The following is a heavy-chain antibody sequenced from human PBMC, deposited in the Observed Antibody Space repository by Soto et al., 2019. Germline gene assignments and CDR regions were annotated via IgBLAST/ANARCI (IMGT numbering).Heavy chain of an antibody. Sequence: SETLSLTCTVSGGSISSSSYCWGWIRQPPGKGLEWIGNIYYSGSTNYNPSLKSRVTISVDTSKNQFSLKLSSVTAADTAVYYCARRRAYDYIWGSYRSEFDYWGQGTLVTVSS. D-gene: IGHD3-16*02. CDR2: IYYSGST. J-gene: IGHJ4*02. V-gene: IGHV4-39*07. CDR3: ARRRAYDYIWGSYRSEFDY. CDR1: GGSISSSSYC.